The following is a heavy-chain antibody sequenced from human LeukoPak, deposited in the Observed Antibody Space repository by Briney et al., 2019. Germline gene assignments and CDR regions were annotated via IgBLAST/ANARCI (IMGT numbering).Heavy chain of an antibody. CDR2: IIPIFGTA. CDR3: ARGFRVTQTNRSPYYFDY. D-gene: IGHD1-14*01. V-gene: IGHV1-69*05. CDR1: GGTFSSYA. J-gene: IGHJ4*02. Sequence: SVKVSCKASGGTFSSYAISWVRQAPGQGLEWMGGIIPIFGTANYAQKFQGRVTVTTDESTSTAYMELSSLRSEDTAVYYCARGFRVTQTNRSPYYFDYWGQGTLVTVSS.